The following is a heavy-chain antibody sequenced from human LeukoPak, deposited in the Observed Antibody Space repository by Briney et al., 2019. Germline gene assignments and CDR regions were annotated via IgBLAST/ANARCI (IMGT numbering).Heavy chain of an antibody. CDR3: GRDRFTWGSHHFPEH. D-gene: IGHD3-16*01. CDR1: GYSFADYH. Sequence: GASVKVSCKASGYSFADYHIHWVRQAPGQGFEWMGIINPRGGSTTYAQKFQGRVTMTRDSSANTVSMEVNSLRSDDTAMYYCGRDRFTWGSHHFPEHWGQGTLVTVSS. CDR2: INPRGGST. J-gene: IGHJ1*01. V-gene: IGHV1-46*01.